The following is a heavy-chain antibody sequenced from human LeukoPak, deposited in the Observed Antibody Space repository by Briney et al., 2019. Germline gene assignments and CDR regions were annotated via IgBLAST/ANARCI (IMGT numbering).Heavy chain of an antibody. CDR3: ARIRGDGYTFDY. Sequence: SGPALVKPTQTLTLTCTFSGFSLSTSGMCVSWVRQPPGKALEWLALIDWDDDKYYSTSLKTRLTISKDTSKNQVVLTMTNMDPVHTATYYCARIRGDGYTFDYWGQGTLVTVSS. J-gene: IGHJ4*02. V-gene: IGHV2-70*20. D-gene: IGHD5-24*01. CDR2: IDWDDDK. CDR1: GFSLSTSGMC.